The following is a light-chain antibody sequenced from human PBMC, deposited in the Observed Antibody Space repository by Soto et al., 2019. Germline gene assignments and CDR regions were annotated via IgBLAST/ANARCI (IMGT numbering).Light chain of an antibody. CDR3: QTWETGIRVV. CDR2: LKSDGSQ. J-gene: IGLJ2*01. V-gene: IGLV4-69*01. Sequence: QPVLTQSPSASASLGASVKLTCTLSSGHSSYAIAWHQQQPEKGPRYLMKLKSDGSQSKGDGIPDRFSGSSSGAERYLTISGLQSEDEDYYYCQTWETGIRVVFGGGTKLTVL. CDR1: SGHSSYA.